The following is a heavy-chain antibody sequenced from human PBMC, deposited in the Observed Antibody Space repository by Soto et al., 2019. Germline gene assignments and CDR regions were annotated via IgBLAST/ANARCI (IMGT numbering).Heavy chain of an antibody. Sequence: SETLSLTCAVYGGSFSGYYWSWIRQPPGKGLEWIGEINHSGSTNYNPSLKSRVTISVDTSKNQFSLKLSSVTAADTAVYYCCSGRYYYYYGIDAWGQGTTVT. V-gene: IGHV4-34*01. CDR2: INHSGST. D-gene: IGHD3-10*02. J-gene: IGHJ6*02. CDR1: GGSFSGYY. CDR3: CSGRYYYYYGIDA.